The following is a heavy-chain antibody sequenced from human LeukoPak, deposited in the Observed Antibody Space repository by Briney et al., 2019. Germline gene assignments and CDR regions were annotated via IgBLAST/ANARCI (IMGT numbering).Heavy chain of an antibody. V-gene: IGHV3-11*04. CDR3: ARAPELRYFDWLFQAGYFDY. J-gene: IGHJ4*02. CDR2: ISSSGSTI. Sequence: GGSLRLSCAASGFTFSDYYMSWIRQAPGKGLEWVSYISSSGSTIYYADSVKGRFTISRDNAKNSLYLQMNSLRAEDTAVYYCARAPELRYFDWLFQAGYFDYWGQGTLVTVSS. D-gene: IGHD3-9*01. CDR1: GFTFSDYY.